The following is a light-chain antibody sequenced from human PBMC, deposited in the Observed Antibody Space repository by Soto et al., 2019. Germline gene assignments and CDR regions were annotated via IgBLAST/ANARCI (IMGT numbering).Light chain of an antibody. Sequence: EIVLTQSPGTLSLSPGERATLSCRAGQSISSSFLAWYQQKPGQAPRLLIYGASSRAIGIPDRFSGSGSGTDFTLTISRLEPEDFAVYYCQQYGTSFPWTFGQGTKVEIK. CDR2: GAS. V-gene: IGKV3-20*01. CDR1: QSISSSF. CDR3: QQYGTSFPWT. J-gene: IGKJ1*01.